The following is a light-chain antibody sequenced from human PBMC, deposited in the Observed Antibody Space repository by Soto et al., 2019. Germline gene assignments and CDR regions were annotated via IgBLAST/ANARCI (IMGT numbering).Light chain of an antibody. CDR3: SSYTSSSTVV. V-gene: IGLV2-14*01. CDR1: SSDVGSYNY. CDR2: EVT. Sequence: QSALTQPASVSGSPGQSITISCTGTSSDVGSYNYISWYQQHPGKAPKLVIYEVTNRPSGVSNRFSGSKSGNTASLTISGPRVEEGADYYCSSYTSSSTVVFGGGTKLTVL. J-gene: IGLJ2*01.